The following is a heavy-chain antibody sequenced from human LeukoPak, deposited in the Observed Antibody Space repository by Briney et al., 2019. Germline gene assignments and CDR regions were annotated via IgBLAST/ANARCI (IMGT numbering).Heavy chain of an antibody. Sequence: GGSLRLSCAASGFDFSVAWMHWVRQAPGEGLVWVSVIKSAGSGTAYADSVKGRFTISRDNAKNSLYLQMNSLRAEDTAVYYCARDGQYSSSWYDFDYWGQGTLVTVSS. J-gene: IGHJ4*02. CDR1: GFDFSVAW. CDR3: ARDGQYSSSWYDFDY. V-gene: IGHV3-74*03. D-gene: IGHD6-13*01. CDR2: IKSAGSGT.